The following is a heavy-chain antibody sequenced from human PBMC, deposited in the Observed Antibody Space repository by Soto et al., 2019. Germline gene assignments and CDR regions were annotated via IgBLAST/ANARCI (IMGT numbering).Heavy chain of an antibody. V-gene: IGHV4-34*01. CDR2: LNHSGST. CDR1: GGSFSGYY. J-gene: IGHJ5*02. Sequence: QVQLQQWGAGLLKPSETLSLTCAVYGGSFSGYYWSWIRQPPGKGLEWIGELNHSGSTNYNPALKSGVTLSVDTSKNQFSLKLSSVTAADTAVYYCARERWFDPWGQGTLVTVSS. CDR3: ARERWFDP.